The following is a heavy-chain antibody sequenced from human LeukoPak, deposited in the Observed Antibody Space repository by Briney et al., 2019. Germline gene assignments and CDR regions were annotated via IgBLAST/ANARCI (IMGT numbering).Heavy chain of an antibody. CDR1: GFTFSSYS. D-gene: IGHD3-22*01. J-gene: IGHJ4*02. Sequence: GGSLRLSCAASGFTFSSYSMNWVRQAPGKGLEWVSSISSSSSYIYYADSVKGRFTISRDNAKNSLHLQMNSLRAEDTAVYYCAGDYYDSGGLGYWGQGTLVTVSS. CDR3: AGDYYDSGGLGY. CDR2: ISSSSSYI. V-gene: IGHV3-21*01.